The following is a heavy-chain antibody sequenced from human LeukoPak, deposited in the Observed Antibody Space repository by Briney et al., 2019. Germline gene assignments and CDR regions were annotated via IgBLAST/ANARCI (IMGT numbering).Heavy chain of an antibody. CDR1: GASISSYY. J-gene: IGHJ6*02. CDR3: ARERLGDYNYHGLDV. V-gene: IGHV4-59*01. CDR2: IYYSGRT. D-gene: IGHD1-26*01. Sequence: PSETLSLTCTVSGASISSYYWSWIRQPPGKGLEWIGYIYYSGRTNYNPSLKSRVTISVDTSKNQFSLKLSSVTAADTAVYYCARERLGDYNYHGLDVWGRGTTVTVSS.